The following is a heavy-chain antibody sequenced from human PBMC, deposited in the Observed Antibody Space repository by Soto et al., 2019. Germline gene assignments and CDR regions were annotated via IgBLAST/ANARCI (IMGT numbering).Heavy chain of an antibody. CDR2: IGSSSRTI. CDR1: GFTFSSYS. V-gene: IGHV3-48*02. Sequence: GGSLRLSCAASGFTFSSYSMNWVRQAPGKGLEWVSYIGSSSRTIYYADSVKGRFTISRDNAKNSLYLQMNSLRDEDTAVYYCARSPVAMYYGMGVWGQGTTVTVSS. CDR3: ARSPVAMYYGMGV. J-gene: IGHJ6*02. D-gene: IGHD2-2*01.